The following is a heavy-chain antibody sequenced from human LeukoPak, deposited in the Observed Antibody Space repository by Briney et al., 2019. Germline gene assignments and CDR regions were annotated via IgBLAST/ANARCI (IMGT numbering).Heavy chain of an antibody. CDR1: GGTFSSYA. CDR3: ARDFGDGYNYRHDAFDI. J-gene: IGHJ3*02. V-gene: IGHV1-69*13. Sequence: SVKVSCKASGGTFSSYAISWVRQAPGQGLEWMGGIIPIFGTANYAQKFQGRVTITADESTSTGYMELSSLRSEDTAVYYCARDFGDGYNYRHDAFDIWGQGTMVTVSS. CDR2: IIPIFGTA. D-gene: IGHD5-24*01.